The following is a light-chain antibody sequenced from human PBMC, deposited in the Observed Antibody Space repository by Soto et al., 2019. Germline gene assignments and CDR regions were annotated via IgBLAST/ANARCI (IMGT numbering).Light chain of an antibody. CDR1: QGISNL. CDR2: AAS. CDR3: LXXNTYPYT. J-gene: IGKJ2*01. Sequence: DIQMTQSPSSLSASVGDRVTITCRASQGISNLLGWFQHKPGKAPKRLIYAASSLQGGVPSRFSGSGSGTEFXLTITGXQPXDFADXYCLXXNTYPYTFGQGTKLEIK. V-gene: IGKV1-17*01.